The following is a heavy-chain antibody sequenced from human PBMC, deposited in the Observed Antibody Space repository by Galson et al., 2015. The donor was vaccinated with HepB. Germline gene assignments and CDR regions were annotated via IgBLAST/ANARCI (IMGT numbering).Heavy chain of an antibody. CDR2: IYHSGST. Sequence: SETLSLTCVVYGGSISSTNWWSWVRQSPGKGLEWIGEIYHSGSTNYNPSLKSRVTISVDKSKNQFSLKLTSVTAADTAVYYCARELGKDSSNLGGNFDYWGQGTLVTVSS. CDR3: ARELGKDSSNLGGNFDY. V-gene: IGHV4-4*02. J-gene: IGHJ4*02. D-gene: IGHD6-13*01. CDR1: GGSISSTNW.